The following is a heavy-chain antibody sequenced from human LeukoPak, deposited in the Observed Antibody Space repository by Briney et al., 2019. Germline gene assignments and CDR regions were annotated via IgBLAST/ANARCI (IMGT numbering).Heavy chain of an antibody. J-gene: IGHJ4*02. D-gene: IGHD5-18*01. CDR1: GGSFSGYY. V-gene: IGHV4-34*01. CDR3: ARQGPGIQPDY. Sequence: SETLSLTCAVYGGSFSGYYWSWIRQPPGKGLEWIGEINHSGSTNYNPSLKSRVTISVDTSKNQFSLKLSSVTAADTAVYYCARQGPGIQPDYWGQGTLVTVSS. CDR2: INHSGST.